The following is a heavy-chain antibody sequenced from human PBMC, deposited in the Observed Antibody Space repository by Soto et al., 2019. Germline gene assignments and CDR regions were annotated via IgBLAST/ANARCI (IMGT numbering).Heavy chain of an antibody. CDR3: ARDQGAARRNSYYGMDV. Sequence: QVQLVQSGAEVKKPGSSVKVSCKASGGTFSSYAISWVRQAPGQGLEWMGGIIPIFGTANYAQKFQGRVTITADEATSRADMALSSLRSEDKAVYYCARDQGAARRNSYYGMDVWGQGTTVTVSS. CDR1: GGTFSSYA. D-gene: IGHD6-6*01. V-gene: IGHV1-69*01. J-gene: IGHJ6*02. CDR2: IIPIFGTA.